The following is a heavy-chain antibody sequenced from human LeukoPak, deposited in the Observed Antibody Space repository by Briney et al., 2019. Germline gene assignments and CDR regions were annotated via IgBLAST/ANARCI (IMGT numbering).Heavy chain of an antibody. CDR1: GGSISSGGYS. CDR3: ARGRTTVTTKVKDYGTDV. Sequence: SQTLSLTCAVSGGSISSGGYSWSWIRQPPGTGLEWIGYIYHSGSTYYNPSLKSRVTISVDRSKNQFSLKLSSVTAADTAVYYCARGRTTVTTKVKDYGTDVWGQGTTVTVSS. D-gene: IGHD4-17*01. J-gene: IGHJ6*02. CDR2: IYHSGST. V-gene: IGHV4-30-2*01.